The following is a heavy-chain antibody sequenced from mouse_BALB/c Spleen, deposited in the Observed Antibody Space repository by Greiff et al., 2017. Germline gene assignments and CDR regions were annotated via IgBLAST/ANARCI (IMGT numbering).Heavy chain of an antibody. D-gene: IGHD2-1*01. CDR1: GFTFTDYY. CDR3: ARVYYGLDAMDY. Sequence: EVQVVESGGGLVQPGGSLRLSCATSGFTFTDYYMSWVRQPPGKALEWLGFIRNKANGYTTEYSASVKGRFTISRDNSQSILYLQMNTLRAEDSATYYCARVYYGLDAMDYWGQGTSVTVSS. J-gene: IGHJ4*01. CDR2: IRNKANGYTT. V-gene: IGHV7-3*02.